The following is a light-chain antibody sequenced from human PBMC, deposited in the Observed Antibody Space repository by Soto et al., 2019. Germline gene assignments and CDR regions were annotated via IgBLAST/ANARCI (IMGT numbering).Light chain of an antibody. J-gene: IGKJ3*01. Sequence: PGARATLSCRASQSVSSSYLAWYQQKPGQAPRLLIYGASSRATGIPGRFSGSGSGTDFTLTISRLEPEDFAVYYCQQYGRSPFTFGPGTKVDIK. CDR3: QQYGRSPFT. CDR2: GAS. V-gene: IGKV3-20*01. CDR1: QSVSSSY.